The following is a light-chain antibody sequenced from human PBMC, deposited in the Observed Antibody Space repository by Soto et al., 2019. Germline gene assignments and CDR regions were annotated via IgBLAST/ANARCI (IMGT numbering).Light chain of an antibody. V-gene: IGKV1-5*01. Sequence: DIQMTQSPSTLSGSVGDRVTITCRASQTISSWLAWYQQKPGKAPKLLIYDASSLESGVPSRFSGSGSGTEFTLTISSLQPEDFATYVCQQYVKYPVTFGQGTKVDIK. CDR2: DAS. CDR3: QQYVKYPVT. CDR1: QTISSW. J-gene: IGKJ1*01.